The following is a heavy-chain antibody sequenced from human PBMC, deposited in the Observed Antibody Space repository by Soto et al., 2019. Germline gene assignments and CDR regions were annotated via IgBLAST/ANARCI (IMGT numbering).Heavy chain of an antibody. Sequence: QVQLVQSGAGVKKPGSSVKVSCKASGGTFSSYAISWVRQAPGQGLEWMGGIIPIFGTANYAQKFQGRVTITADESTSTANMELSSLRSKDMAVSYCASEVGQAYYYGSGHYGDWGQGTLVTVSS. J-gene: IGHJ4*02. D-gene: IGHD3-10*01. CDR2: IIPIFGTA. CDR1: GGTFSSYA. CDR3: ASEVGQAYYYGSGHYGD. V-gene: IGHV1-69*12.